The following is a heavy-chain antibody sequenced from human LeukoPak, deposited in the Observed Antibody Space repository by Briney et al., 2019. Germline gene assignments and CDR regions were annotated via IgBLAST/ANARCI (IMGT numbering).Heavy chain of an antibody. J-gene: IGHJ5*02. V-gene: IGHV3-74*01. Sequence: GGSLRLSCAASGFTFSSYWMHWVRQGPGKGLVWVSRISTDGRSTDYADSVKGRFTTSRENAKNTLYLQMNSLRAEDTAVYCCARTRTLPIAGGFDTWGQGSLVTVSS. CDR2: ISTDGRST. D-gene: IGHD3-16*01. CDR3: ARTRTLPIAGGFDT. CDR1: GFTFSSYW.